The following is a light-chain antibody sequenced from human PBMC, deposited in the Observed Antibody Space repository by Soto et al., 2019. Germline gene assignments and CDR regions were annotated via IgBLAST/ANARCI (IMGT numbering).Light chain of an antibody. J-gene: IGKJ4*01. CDR1: QTAFSR. Sequence: VLTQYPASLSSSAGEWANVSCGASQTAFSRLAWYQHKPGQAPRLLIYDSSIRATGIPDRFSGSGSGTDFTLTISRLEPEDFAVYYCQQYGSSLTFGGGTKVDIK. V-gene: IGKV3D-20*01. CDR2: DSS. CDR3: QQYGSSLT.